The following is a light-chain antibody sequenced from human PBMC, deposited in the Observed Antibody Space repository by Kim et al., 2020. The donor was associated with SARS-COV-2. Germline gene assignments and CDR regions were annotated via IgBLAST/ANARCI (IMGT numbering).Light chain of an antibody. CDR2: GAS. CDR3: QQYNGWPRT. Sequence: VSPGERATLSCRASESVSSKLAWYQQKPGQVPRLLIFGASTRATDVPARFSASGSGTEFTLTISSLQSEDFAVYYCQQYNGWPRTFGQGTKVDIK. J-gene: IGKJ1*01. V-gene: IGKV3-15*01. CDR1: ESVSSK.